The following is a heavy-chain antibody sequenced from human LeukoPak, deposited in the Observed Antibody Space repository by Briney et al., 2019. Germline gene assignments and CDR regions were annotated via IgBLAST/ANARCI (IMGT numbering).Heavy chain of an antibody. CDR3: ARWGTY. CDR1: GGSVSSGTYF. Sequence: SETLSLTCTVSGGSVSSGTYFWTWVRQPPGKGLEWIGHIHYSVTTNYNPSLKSRVTMSLDTSKNQFSLKPTSVTAADTAIYFCARWGTYWGQGILVTVSS. V-gene: IGHV4-61*01. J-gene: IGHJ4*02. CDR2: IHYSVTT. D-gene: IGHD7-27*01.